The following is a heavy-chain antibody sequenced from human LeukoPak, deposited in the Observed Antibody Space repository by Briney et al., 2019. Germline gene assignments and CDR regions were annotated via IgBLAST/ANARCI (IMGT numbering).Heavy chain of an antibody. CDR3: ARRSSTWSFDY. CDR2: IYSSGST. D-gene: IGHD6-13*01. V-gene: IGHV4-59*08. Sequence: SETLSLTCTVSGGSISSYYWSWIRQPPGKGLEWIGYIYSSGSTNYNPSLRSRVTIFVDTSKNQFSLKLSSVTAADTAVYYCARRSSTWSFDYWGQGTLVTVSS. J-gene: IGHJ4*02. CDR1: GGSISSYY.